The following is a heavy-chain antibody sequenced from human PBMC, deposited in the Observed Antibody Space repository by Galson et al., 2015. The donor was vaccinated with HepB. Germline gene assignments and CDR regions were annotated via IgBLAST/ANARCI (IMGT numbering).Heavy chain of an antibody. CDR1: GFTFHDYA. CDR3: VRGPRWLVGGFGDY. CDR2: FRWNGVRT. Sequence: SLSLSCAASGFTFHDYAISGVRQAPGKGLAWVSGFRWNGVRTGYADSLKGRFTISRDNAKNSLYLQMNSLRAEDTALYYCVRGPRWLVGGFGDYWGQGTLVTVSS. V-gene: IGHV3-20*04. J-gene: IGHJ4*02. D-gene: IGHD6-19*01.